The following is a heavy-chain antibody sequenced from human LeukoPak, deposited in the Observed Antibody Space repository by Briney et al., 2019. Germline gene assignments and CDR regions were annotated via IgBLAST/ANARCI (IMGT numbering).Heavy chain of an antibody. CDR1: GFTFSSYW. Sequence: GGSLRLSCAASGFTFSSYWMSWVRQAPGKGLERVANIKQDGSEKYYVDSVKGRFTISRDNAKNSLYLQMNSLRAEDTAVYYCARRIAVAATINWFDPWGQGTLVTVSS. V-gene: IGHV3-7*03. J-gene: IGHJ5*02. CDR3: ARRIAVAATINWFDP. D-gene: IGHD6-19*01. CDR2: IKQDGSEK.